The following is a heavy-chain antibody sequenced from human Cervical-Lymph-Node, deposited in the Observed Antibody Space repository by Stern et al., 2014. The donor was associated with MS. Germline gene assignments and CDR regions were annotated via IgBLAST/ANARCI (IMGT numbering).Heavy chain of an antibody. D-gene: IGHD2-21*01. V-gene: IGHV3-7*03. CDR3: ARMMTTPLPPNHLLWGPSDS. CDR2: IQENGSGK. J-gene: IGHJ4*02. Sequence: EVQLVESGGGLVRPGGSLRLSCVASGFSLTDYWMNWVRQAPGKGLEWVANIQENGSGKYYLDSVKGRFTISRDNATNSLFLQMNSLRAEDTAVYYCARMMTTPLPPNHLLWGPSDSWGQGTLVTVSS. CDR1: GFSLTDYW.